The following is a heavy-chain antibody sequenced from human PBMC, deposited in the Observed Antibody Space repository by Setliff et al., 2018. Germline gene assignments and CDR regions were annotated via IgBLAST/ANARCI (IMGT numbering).Heavy chain of an antibody. D-gene: IGHD4-17*01. Sequence: GGSLRLSCAASGFSFSNSPMSWVRQAPGKGLEWVSAISGSGGYTYYADSVKGRFTISRDNSRNTLYLQMNSLRAEDTASYYCARDPNGDYVGAFDPWGQGILVTVSS. CDR2: ISGSGGYT. J-gene: IGHJ5*02. CDR1: GFSFSNSP. V-gene: IGHV3-23*01. CDR3: ARDPNGDYVGAFDP.